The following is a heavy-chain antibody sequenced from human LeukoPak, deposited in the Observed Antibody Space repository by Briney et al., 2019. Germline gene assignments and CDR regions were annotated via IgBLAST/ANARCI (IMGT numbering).Heavy chain of an antibody. V-gene: IGHV4-31*03. D-gene: IGHD5-18*01. CDR2: IYYSGST. Sequence: SQTLSLTCTVSGGSLCSGGYYWSWIRHHPGKGLEWIGYIYYSGSTYYNPSLKSRVTISVDTSKKQCSLKLRSVTAADTAVYYCAQMDTAMGSNWGEGKLVTVSS. J-gene: IGHJ4*02. CDR1: GGSLCSGGYY. CDR3: AQMDTAMGSN.